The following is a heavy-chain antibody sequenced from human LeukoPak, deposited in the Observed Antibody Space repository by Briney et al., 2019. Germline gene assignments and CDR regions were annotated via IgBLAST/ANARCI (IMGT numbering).Heavy chain of an antibody. CDR3: AGNYYGSGSYADFDY. J-gene: IGHJ4*02. CDR2: ISSSGSTI. Sequence: PGGSLRLSCTTSGFTFSSYAMSWVRQAPGKGLEWVSYISSSGSTIYYADSVKGRFTISRDNAKNSLYLQMNSLRAEDTAVYYCAGNYYGSGSYADFDYWGQGTLVTVSS. CDR1: GFTFSSYA. D-gene: IGHD3-10*01. V-gene: IGHV3-48*04.